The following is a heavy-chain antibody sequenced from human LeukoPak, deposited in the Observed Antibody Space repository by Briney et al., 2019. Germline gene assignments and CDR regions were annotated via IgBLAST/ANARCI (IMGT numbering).Heavy chain of an antibody. J-gene: IGHJ4*02. CDR3: ARVDIAVDLYFDY. D-gene: IGHD6-19*01. Sequence: ASVKVSCKASGYTFTSYYMHWVRQAPGRGLQWMGIINPSGGSTSYAQKFQGRVTMTRDTSTSTVYMELSSLRSEDTAVYYCARVDIAVDLYFDYWGQGTLVTVSS. CDR1: GYTFTSYY. V-gene: IGHV1-46*01. CDR2: INPSGGST.